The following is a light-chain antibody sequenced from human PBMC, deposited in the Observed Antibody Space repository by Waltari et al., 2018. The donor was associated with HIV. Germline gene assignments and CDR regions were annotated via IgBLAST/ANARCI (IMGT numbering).Light chain of an antibody. CDR1: SSNIGSNY. CDR3: AAWDDSLSGPV. J-gene: IGLJ3*02. Sequence: QSVVTQPPSASGTPGQRVTISCSGSSSNIGSNYVYWYKQVPGTAPKVLIYRSNQRPSGVPDRFSGSKSGTSASLAISVLRSEDEADYYCAAWDDSLSGPVFGGGTKLTVL. V-gene: IGLV1-47*01. CDR2: RSN.